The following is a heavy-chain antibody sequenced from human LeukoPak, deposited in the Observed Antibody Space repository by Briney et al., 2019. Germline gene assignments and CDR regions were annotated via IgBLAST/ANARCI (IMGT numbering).Heavy chain of an antibody. CDR3: AVTYCGGDCYLDY. V-gene: IGHV1-2*02. D-gene: IGHD2-21*02. Sequence: GASVKVSCKASGYTFTGYYMHWVRQAPGQGLEWMGIINPSGGSTSYAQKFQGRVTMTRDTSISTAYMELSRLRSDDTAVYYCAVTYCGGDCYLDYWGQGTLVTVSS. CDR2: INPSGGST. J-gene: IGHJ4*02. CDR1: GYTFTGYY.